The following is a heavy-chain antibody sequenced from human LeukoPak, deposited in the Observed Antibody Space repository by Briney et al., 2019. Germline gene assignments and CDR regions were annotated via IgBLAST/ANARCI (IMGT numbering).Heavy chain of an antibody. Sequence: PGGSLRLSCAASGFTFSSYAMHWVRQAPGKGLEWVANIKQDGSEKYYVDSVKGRFTISRDKAKNSLYLQMNSLRAEDTAVYYCARDHNYASDYWGQGTLVTVSS. CDR3: ARDHNYASDY. V-gene: IGHV3-7*01. J-gene: IGHJ4*02. CDR2: IKQDGSEK. D-gene: IGHD3-16*01. CDR1: GFTFSSYA.